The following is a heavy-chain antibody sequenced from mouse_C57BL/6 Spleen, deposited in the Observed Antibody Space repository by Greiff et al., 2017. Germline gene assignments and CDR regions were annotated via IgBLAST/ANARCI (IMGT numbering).Heavy chain of an antibody. CDR1: GYTFTSYW. Sequence: QVQLQQPGAELVKPGASVKLSCKASGYTFTSYWMQWVKQRPGQGLEWIGEIDPSDSYTNYNQKFKGKATLTVDTSSSTAYMQLSSLTSEDSAVYYCARGDYYYGSTLDFDYWGQGTTLTVSS. CDR2: IDPSDSYT. CDR3: ARGDYYYGSTLDFDY. V-gene: IGHV1-50*01. J-gene: IGHJ2*01. D-gene: IGHD1-1*01.